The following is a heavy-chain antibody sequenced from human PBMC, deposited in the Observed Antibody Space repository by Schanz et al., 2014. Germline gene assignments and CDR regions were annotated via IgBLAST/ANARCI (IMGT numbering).Heavy chain of an antibody. V-gene: IGHV4-34*11. J-gene: IGHJ6*02. CDR2: ISYSGST. CDR3: ARRIAARSGVGYDYHYGMDV. D-gene: IGHD6-6*01. Sequence: QVQLQQWGAGLLKPSETLSLSCAVYSGSFSGYYWSWIRQPPGKGLEWIGYISYSGSTNYNPSLRSRVTISLDRSRNQFSLNLRTVTAADTAIYYCARRIAARSGVGYDYHYGMDVWGQGTTVIVSS. CDR1: SGSFSGYY.